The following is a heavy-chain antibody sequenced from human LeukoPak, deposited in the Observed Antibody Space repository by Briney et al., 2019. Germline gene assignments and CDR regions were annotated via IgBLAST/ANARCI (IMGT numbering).Heavy chain of an antibody. CDR2: INPNSGGT. CDR1: GYTFTGYY. D-gene: IGHD3-9*01. Sequence: ASVKVSCKASGYTFTGYYMHWVRQAPGQGLEWMGWINPNSGGTNYAQKFQGRVTMTRDTSISTAYMELSRLRSDDTAVYYCARSTISYYYMDVWGKGTTVTVSS. J-gene: IGHJ6*03. V-gene: IGHV1-2*02. CDR3: ARSTISYYYMDV.